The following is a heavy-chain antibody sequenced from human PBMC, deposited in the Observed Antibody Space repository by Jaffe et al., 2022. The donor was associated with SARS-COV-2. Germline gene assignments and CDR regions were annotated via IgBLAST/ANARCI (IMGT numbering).Heavy chain of an antibody. Sequence: QVQLQESGPTLVKPSETLSLTCTVSGYSINYYWGWIRQPPGKGLEWIGSRYHSGTTFYNPSLKSRVTISADASKNQFSVKLSSVTAADTAVYYCARGKSDWYVFDIWGQGTIVTVSS. CDR3: ARGKSDWYVFDI. J-gene: IGHJ3*02. CDR2: RYHSGTT. V-gene: IGHV4-38-2*02. CDR1: GYSINYY. D-gene: IGHD2-21*02.